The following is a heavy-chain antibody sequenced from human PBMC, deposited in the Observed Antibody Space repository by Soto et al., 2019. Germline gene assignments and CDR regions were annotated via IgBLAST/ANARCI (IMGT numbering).Heavy chain of an antibody. J-gene: IGHJ6*02. CDR1: GFTFSSYA. V-gene: IGHV3-30-3*01. D-gene: IGHD6-6*01. Sequence: QVQLVESGGGVVQPGRSLRLSCAASGFTFSSYAMHWVRQAPGKGLEWVAVISYDGSNKYYADSVKGRFTISRDNSKNTRYLQMNSLRAEDTAVYYCAREYSSSATHHIFYYYYYYGMDVWGQGTTVTVSS. CDR2: ISYDGSNK. CDR3: AREYSSSATHHIFYYYYYYGMDV.